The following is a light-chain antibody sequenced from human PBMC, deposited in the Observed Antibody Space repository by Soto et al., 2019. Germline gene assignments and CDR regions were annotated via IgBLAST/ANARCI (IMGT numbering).Light chain of an antibody. J-gene: IGKJ2*03. CDR2: GAS. Sequence: EIGLTPSPGPLSLSPGEIATLSCRASQSVSSSDLAWYQQKPGQAPRLLIYGASSRATGIPDRFSGSGSVTDVTVTISTLESGDFAVYYCQHSSSLQYRFGQRT. CDR1: QSVSSSD. V-gene: IGKV3-20*01. CDR3: QHSSSLQYR.